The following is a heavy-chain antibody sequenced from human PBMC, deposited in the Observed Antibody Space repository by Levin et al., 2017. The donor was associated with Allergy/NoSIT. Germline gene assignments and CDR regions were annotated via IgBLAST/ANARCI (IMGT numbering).Heavy chain of an antibody. CDR1: GFTFDDYA. CDR3: AKDRGGEAVAGTIDY. J-gene: IGHJ4*02. Sequence: GGSLRLSCAASGFTFDDYAMHWVRQAPGKGLEWVSGISWNSGSIGYADSVKGRFTISRDNAKNSLYLQMNSLRAEDTALYYCAKDRGGEAVAGTIDYWGQGTLVTVSS. D-gene: IGHD6-19*01. V-gene: IGHV3-9*01. CDR2: ISWNSGSI.